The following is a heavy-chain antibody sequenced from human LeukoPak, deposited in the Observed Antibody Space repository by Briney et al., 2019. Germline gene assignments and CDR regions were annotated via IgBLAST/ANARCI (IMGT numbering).Heavy chain of an antibody. CDR1: GFTFSSYW. CDR2: INSDGSST. CDR3: AREGSGFMNYYGMDV. J-gene: IGHJ6*02. D-gene: IGHD6-19*01. V-gene: IGHV3-74*01. Sequence: PGGSLRLSCAASGFTFSSYWMHWVRQAPGKGLVWVSRINSDGSSTSYADSVKGRFTISRDNAKNTLYLQMNSLRAEDTAVYYCAREGSGFMNYYGMDVWGQGTTVTVSS.